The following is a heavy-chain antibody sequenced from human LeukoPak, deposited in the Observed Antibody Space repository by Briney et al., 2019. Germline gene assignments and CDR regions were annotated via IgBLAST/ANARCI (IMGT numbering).Heavy chain of an antibody. J-gene: IGHJ4*02. CDR1: GGSFSGYY. D-gene: IGHD4-17*01. CDR3: AIRLNGDYLYFDY. CDR2: INHSGST. V-gene: IGHV4-34*01. Sequence: SETLSLTCAVYGGSFSGYYWSWIRQPPGKGLEWIGEINHSGSTNYNPSLKSRVTISVDTSKIQFSLRLSSVTAADTAVYYCAIRLNGDYLYFDYWGQGTLVTVSS.